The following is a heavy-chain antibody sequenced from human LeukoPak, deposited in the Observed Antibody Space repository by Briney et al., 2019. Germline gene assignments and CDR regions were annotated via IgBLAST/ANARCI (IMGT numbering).Heavy chain of an antibody. V-gene: IGHV4-38-2*01. D-gene: IGHD6-13*01. CDR2: IYHSGST. CDR3: ARNSSSWYFDC. J-gene: IGHJ4*02. CDR1: GYSISSGYY. Sequence: SETLSLTCAVSGYSISSGYYWGWIRQPPGKGLEWIGSIYHSGSTHYNPSLKSRVTISVDTSKKQFSLKLSSVTAADTAVYYCARNSSSWYFDCWGQGTLVTVSS.